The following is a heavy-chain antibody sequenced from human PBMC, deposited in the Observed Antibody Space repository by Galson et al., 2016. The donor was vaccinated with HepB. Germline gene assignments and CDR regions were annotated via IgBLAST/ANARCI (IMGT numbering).Heavy chain of an antibody. V-gene: IGHV4-61*01. Sequence: CTVSGGSVSSGSYYWSWIRQPPGKGLEWIGYIYYSGSTNYNPSLESRVTISVDTSKNQFSLTMSSVTAADTAVYYCARGGSRQWLVDYWGQGALVTVSS. J-gene: IGHJ4*02. CDR1: GGSVSSGSYY. CDR3: ARGGSRQWLVDY. D-gene: IGHD6-19*01. CDR2: IYYSGST.